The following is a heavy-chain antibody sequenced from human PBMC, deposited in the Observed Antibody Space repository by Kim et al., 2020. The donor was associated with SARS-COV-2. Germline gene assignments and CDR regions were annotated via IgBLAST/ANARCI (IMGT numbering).Heavy chain of an antibody. D-gene: IGHD3-3*01. CDR3: ARDSEHYDFWSGYYGRWFDP. J-gene: IGHJ5*02. CDR1: GGSISSYY. CDR2: IYYSGST. V-gene: IGHV4-59*13. Sequence: SETLSLTCTVSGGSISSYYWSWIRQPPGKGLEWIGYIYYSGSTNYNPSLKSRVTISVDTSKNQFSLKLSSVTAADTAVYYCARDSEHYDFWSGYYGRWFDPWGQGTLVTVSS.